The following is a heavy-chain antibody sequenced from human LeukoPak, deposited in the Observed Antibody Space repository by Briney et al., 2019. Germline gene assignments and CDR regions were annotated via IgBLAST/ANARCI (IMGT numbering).Heavy chain of an antibody. Sequence: PGGSLRLSCAASGFTFSSYSMNWVRQAPGKGLEWVSSISSSSGYIYYADSVKGRFTISRDNAKNSLYLQMNSLRAEDTAVYYCAREYCSSTSCYYGMDVWGQGTTVTVSS. J-gene: IGHJ6*02. D-gene: IGHD2-2*01. V-gene: IGHV3-21*01. CDR1: GFTFSSYS. CDR3: AREYCSSTSCYYGMDV. CDR2: ISSSSGYI.